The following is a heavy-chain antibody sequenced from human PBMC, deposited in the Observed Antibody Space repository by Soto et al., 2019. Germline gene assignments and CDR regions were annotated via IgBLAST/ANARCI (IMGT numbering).Heavy chain of an antibody. V-gene: IGHV4-30-4*01. J-gene: IGHJ5*02. CDR3: ARTPIIYYDKSGYPNWLDP. CDR2: IHHSGST. CDR1: GGSISSGDYY. Sequence: SETLFLTCTVSGGSISSGDYYWNWIRQPPGKGLEWIGYIHHSGSTYYDPSLKSRISISVDTSKNQFSLKLYSVTAADTAVYYCARTPIIYYDKSGYPNWLDPWGQGTLVTVSS. D-gene: IGHD3-22*01.